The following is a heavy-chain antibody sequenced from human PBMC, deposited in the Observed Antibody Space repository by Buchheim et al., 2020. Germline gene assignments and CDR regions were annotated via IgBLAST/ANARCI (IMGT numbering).Heavy chain of an antibody. V-gene: IGHV4-59*08. J-gene: IGHJ4*02. CDR1: GGSINMYY. Sequence: QVQLQESGPGLVKPSETLSLTCTVSGGSINMYYWSWIRQPPGKGLEWIGYVYYSGSTNYKPSLKSRVTISAATSKNQLFLKLNSVTAADTAVYYCARSGSYFDPLNYWGQGTL. CDR3: ARSGSYFDPLNY. CDR2: VYYSGST. D-gene: IGHD1-26*01.